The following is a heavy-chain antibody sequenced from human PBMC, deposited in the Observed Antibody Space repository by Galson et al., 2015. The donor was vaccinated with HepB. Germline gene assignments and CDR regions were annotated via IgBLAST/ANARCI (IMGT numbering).Heavy chain of an antibody. D-gene: IGHD6-13*01. Sequence: SVKVSCKASGHTFTSYAMNWVRQAPGQGLEWMGWINTNTGNPTYAQGFTGRFVFSLDTSVSTAYLQISSLKAEDTAVYYCARGVYSSSWSNWFDPWGQGTLVTVSS. CDR2: INTNTGNP. CDR1: GHTFTSYA. V-gene: IGHV7-4-1*02. J-gene: IGHJ5*02. CDR3: ARGVYSSSWSNWFDP.